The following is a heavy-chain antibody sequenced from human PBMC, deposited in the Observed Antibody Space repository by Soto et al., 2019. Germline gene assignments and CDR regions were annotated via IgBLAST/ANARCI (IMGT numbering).Heavy chain of an antibody. D-gene: IGHD6-19*01. V-gene: IGHV3-7*03. CDR1: GFTFSSYW. CDR2: IKQDGSEK. Sequence: GALRLSCAASGFTFSSYWMSWVRQAPGKGLEWVANIKQDGSEKYYVDSVKGRFTISRDNAKNSLYLQMNSLRAEDTAVYYCARDFPVAVAGVDYWGPGTLVTVSS. J-gene: IGHJ4*02. CDR3: ARDFPVAVAGVDY.